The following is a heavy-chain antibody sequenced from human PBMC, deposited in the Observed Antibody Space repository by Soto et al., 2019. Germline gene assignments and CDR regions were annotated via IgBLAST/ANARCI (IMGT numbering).Heavy chain of an antibody. CDR2: IYGDDDK. J-gene: IGHJ4*02. CDR1: GFALTTESVG. D-gene: IGHD3-22*01. Sequence: QITLKESGPKLVKPTHTLTLTFTFSGFALTTESVGVGWIRQPPGKALEWVALIYGDDDKRRNPSLNSRLIIPKDTSKNQVVLKMSNVDPVDTCTYYCAHLNYLGVGGYYRYFDYWGPGILVTVSS. CDR3: AHLNYLGVGGYYRYFDY. V-gene: IGHV2-5*02.